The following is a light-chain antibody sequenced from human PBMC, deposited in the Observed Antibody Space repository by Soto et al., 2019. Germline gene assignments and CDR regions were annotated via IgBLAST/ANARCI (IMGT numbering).Light chain of an antibody. CDR2: KAS. CDR3: QQLNSYPIT. Sequence: DIQMTQSPSTLSGSVADRVTITCRASQTISSWLAWYQQKPGKAPKLLIYKASTLKSGAPSRFSGSGSGTEFTLTISRLQPEDFATYYCQQLNSYPITFGQGTRLEIK. V-gene: IGKV1-5*03. J-gene: IGKJ5*01. CDR1: QTISSW.